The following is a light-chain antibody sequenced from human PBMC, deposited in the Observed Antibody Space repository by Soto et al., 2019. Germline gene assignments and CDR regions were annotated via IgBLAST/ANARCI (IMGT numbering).Light chain of an antibody. CDR3: QQYNSYWT. J-gene: IGKJ1*01. V-gene: IGKV1-5*01. Sequence: DIQMTQSPSTLSASVGDRVTITCRASQSISYWLAWYQQKPGRAPKLLIYDASSLETGVPSKFSGSGSGTEFTLTISSLQPDDFATYYCQQYNSYWTLGQGTKVDIK. CDR2: DAS. CDR1: QSISYW.